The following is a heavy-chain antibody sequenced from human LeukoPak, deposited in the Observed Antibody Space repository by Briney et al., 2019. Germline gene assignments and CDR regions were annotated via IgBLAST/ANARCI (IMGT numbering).Heavy chain of an antibody. V-gene: IGHV4-59*12. CDR3: ARGTTATQAAYSSGWYYLWFDP. CDR2: IYYSGST. J-gene: IGHJ5*02. D-gene: IGHD6-19*01. CDR1: GGSISSYY. Sequence: PSETLSLTCTVSGGSISSYYWSWIRQPPGKGLEWIGYIYYSGSTNYNPSLKSRVTISVDTSKNQFSLKLSSVTAADTAVYYCARGTTATQAAYSSGWYYLWFDPWGQGTLVTVSS.